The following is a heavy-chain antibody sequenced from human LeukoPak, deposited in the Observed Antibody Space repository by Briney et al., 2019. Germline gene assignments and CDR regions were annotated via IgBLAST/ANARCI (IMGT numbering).Heavy chain of an antibody. CDR3: ARQGGYCSGGSCYAMAFGV. V-gene: IGHV4-38-2*01. CDR1: GYSISSGYY. Sequence: SETLSLTCAVSGYSISSGYYWGWIRQPPGKGLEWIGSVYHSGSTFYNPSLKSRVTISLDTSKNQLSLKLSSVTAADTAVYYCARQGGYCSGGSCYAMAFGVWGQGTMVTVSS. D-gene: IGHD2-15*01. J-gene: IGHJ3*01. CDR2: VYHSGST.